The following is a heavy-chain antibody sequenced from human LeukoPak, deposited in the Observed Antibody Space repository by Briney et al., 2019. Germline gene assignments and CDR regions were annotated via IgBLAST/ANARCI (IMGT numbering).Heavy chain of an antibody. Sequence: ASMKVSCKASGYTFTGYYMHWVRQAPGQGLEWMGWINPNSGGTNYAQKFQGRVTMTRDTSISTAYMELSRLRSDDTAVYYCASVKYSGSYSPLDYWGQGTLVTVSS. D-gene: IGHD1-26*01. CDR3: ASVKYSGSYSPLDY. V-gene: IGHV1-2*02. J-gene: IGHJ4*02. CDR1: GYTFTGYY. CDR2: INPNSGGT.